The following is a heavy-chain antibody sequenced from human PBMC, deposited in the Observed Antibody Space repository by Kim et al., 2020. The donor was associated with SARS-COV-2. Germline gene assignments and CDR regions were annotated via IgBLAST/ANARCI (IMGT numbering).Heavy chain of an antibody. D-gene: IGHD3-16*02. V-gene: IGHV1-2*02. CDR3: ARDGPSLIPEFDY. J-gene: IGHJ4*02. Sequence: YSENFQRRVTLTRDMSINAVYMELTSLRSDDTAVYYCARDGPSLIPEFDYWGQGTLVTVSS.